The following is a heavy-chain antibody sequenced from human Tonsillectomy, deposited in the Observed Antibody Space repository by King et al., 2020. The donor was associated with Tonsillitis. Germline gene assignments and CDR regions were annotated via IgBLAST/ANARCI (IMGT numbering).Heavy chain of an antibody. J-gene: IGHJ6*02. CDR2: IIPIFGTA. D-gene: IGHD6-6*01. Sequence: VQLVESGAEVKKPGSSVKVSCKASGGPFSSYAISWVRQAPGQGLEWMGGIIPIFGTANYAQKFQGRVTITADESTSTAYMELSSLRSEDTAVYYCARDGRIAARPLDYYYGMDVWGQGTTVTVSS. CDR1: GGPFSSYA. CDR3: ARDGRIAARPLDYYYGMDV. V-gene: IGHV1-69*01.